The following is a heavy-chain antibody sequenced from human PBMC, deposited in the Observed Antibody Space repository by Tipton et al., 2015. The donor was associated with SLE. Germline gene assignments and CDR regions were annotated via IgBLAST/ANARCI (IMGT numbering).Heavy chain of an antibody. Sequence: SLRLSCAASGFTFNAYAMHWVRQAPGKGLEWVAFTWYDGSGNYYADSVKGRFTISRDNSRSTLYLQINGLRADDTAVYFCATTRLHYDSSGWHPYGFDIWGQGTTVTVSS. CDR1: GFTFNAYA. V-gene: IGHV3-33*01. J-gene: IGHJ3*02. CDR2: TWYDGSGN. D-gene: IGHD3-22*01. CDR3: ATTRLHYDSSGWHPYGFDI.